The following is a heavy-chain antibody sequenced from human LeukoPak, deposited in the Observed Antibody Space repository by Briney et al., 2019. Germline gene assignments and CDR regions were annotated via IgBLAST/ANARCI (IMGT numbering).Heavy chain of an antibody. V-gene: IGHV1-46*01. D-gene: IGHD1-26*01. CDR1: GYTFTSYY. Sequence: GASVKVSCKASGYTFTSYYMHWVRQAPGQGLEWMGIINPSGGSTTYAQKFQGRVTMTRDMFTSTDYMELTSLTSDDTAVYYCARDNSVGETAWWSDPWGQGTLVTVSS. J-gene: IGHJ5*02. CDR2: INPSGGST. CDR3: ARDNSVGETAWWSDP.